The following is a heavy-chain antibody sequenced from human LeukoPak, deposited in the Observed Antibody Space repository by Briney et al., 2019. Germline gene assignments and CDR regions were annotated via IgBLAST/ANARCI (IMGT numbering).Heavy chain of an antibody. D-gene: IGHD3-9*01. Sequence: SETLSLTCAVSGGSFSSGAYSWSWIRQPPGKGLEWLGYVYYSGSAYYNPSLKSRITISVDTSKNQFSLKLTSVTAADTAVYFCARGEDFERYYLAYWGQGTLVTVSS. CDR2: VYYSGSA. J-gene: IGHJ4*02. CDR1: GGSFSSGAYS. V-gene: IGHV4-30-4*07. CDR3: ARGEDFERYYLAY.